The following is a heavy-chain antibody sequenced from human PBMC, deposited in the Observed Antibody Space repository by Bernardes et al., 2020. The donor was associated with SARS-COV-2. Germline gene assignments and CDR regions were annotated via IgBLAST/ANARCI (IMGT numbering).Heavy chain of an antibody. CDR2: VTPNTGGT. Sequence: ASVKVSCKTSGYTFSKFYMHWVRQAPGQGLEWMGWVTPNTGGTNYAQKFQGRVTMTRDTSISTAYMELRMLTSDDTAIYYCARPSTYDGSGYYALDFDHWGQGTLVTVSS. CDR3: ARPSTYDGSGYYALDFDH. J-gene: IGHJ4*02. D-gene: IGHD3-22*01. CDR1: GYTFSKFY. V-gene: IGHV1-2*02.